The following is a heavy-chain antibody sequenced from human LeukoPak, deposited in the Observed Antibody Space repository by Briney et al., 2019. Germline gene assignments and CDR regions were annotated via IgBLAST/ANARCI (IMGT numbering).Heavy chain of an antibody. J-gene: IGHJ4*02. Sequence: AGSLRLSCAASGFTFSSYAMHWVRQAPGKGLEWVAVISYDGSNKYYADSVKGRFTISRDNSKNTLYLQMNSLRAEDTAVCYCAREDRYYFDYWGQGTLVTVSS. CDR1: GFTFSSYA. CDR3: AREDRYYFDY. V-gene: IGHV3-30*04. CDR2: ISYDGSNK.